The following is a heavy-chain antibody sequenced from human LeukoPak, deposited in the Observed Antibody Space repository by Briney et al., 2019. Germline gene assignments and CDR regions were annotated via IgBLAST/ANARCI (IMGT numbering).Heavy chain of an antibody. J-gene: IGHJ5*02. CDR2: INPNSGGT. V-gene: IGHV1-2*02. CDR3: AREGQQLVNWFDP. D-gene: IGHD6-13*01. Sequence: ASVTGSCKASGYTFTGYYMHWVRQAPGQGLVWMGWINPNSGGTNYAQKFQGRVTMTRDTSISTAYMELSRLRSDDTAVYYCAREGQQLVNWFDPWGQGTRVTVSS. CDR1: GYTFTGYY.